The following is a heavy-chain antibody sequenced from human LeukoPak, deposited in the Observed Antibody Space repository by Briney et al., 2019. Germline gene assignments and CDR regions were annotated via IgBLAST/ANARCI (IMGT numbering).Heavy chain of an antibody. Sequence: ASVKVSCKASGYTFTDYYMHWVRQAPGQGLEWIGWINPNSGGANYAQKFQGRVTMTRDTSISTAYMELSRLRSDDTALYYCARSKYSGYDTDYWGQGTLVTVSS. D-gene: IGHD5-12*01. V-gene: IGHV1-2*02. J-gene: IGHJ4*02. CDR3: ARSKYSGYDTDY. CDR1: GYTFTDYY. CDR2: INPNSGGA.